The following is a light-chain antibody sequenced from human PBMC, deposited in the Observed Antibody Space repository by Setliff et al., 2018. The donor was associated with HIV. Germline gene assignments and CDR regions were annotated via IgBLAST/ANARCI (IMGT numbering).Light chain of an antibody. CDR2: EVS. Sequence: QSALAQPASVSGSPGQSITISCTGSTSDVGAYNYVSWYQQHPGKAPKLMIYEVSNRPPGVSSRFSGSKSGNTASLTISGLQAEDEADYYCNSYTSSSTVVFGGGTKVTVL. J-gene: IGLJ2*01. CDR3: NSYTSSSTVV. V-gene: IGLV2-14*01. CDR1: TSDVGAYNY.